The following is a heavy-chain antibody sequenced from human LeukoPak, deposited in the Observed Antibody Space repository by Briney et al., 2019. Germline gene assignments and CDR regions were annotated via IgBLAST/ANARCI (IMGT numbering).Heavy chain of an antibody. D-gene: IGHD6-13*01. J-gene: IGHJ4*02. V-gene: IGHV1-18*04. Sequence: ASVKVSCKGSGYNFDRYGVNWVRQAPGQGLEWVGWISTYNGNTFYAQKFEGRVSMTTDTSTNTVYMDLRSLRSDDTAVYYCARRMRVAAAGKWGYYFDYWGQGTLVTVSS. CDR2: ISTYNGNT. CDR1: GYNFDRYG. CDR3: ARRMRVAAAGKWGYYFDY.